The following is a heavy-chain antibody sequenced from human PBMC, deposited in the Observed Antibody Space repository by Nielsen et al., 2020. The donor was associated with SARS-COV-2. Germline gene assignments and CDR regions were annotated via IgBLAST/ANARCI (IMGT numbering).Heavy chain of an antibody. CDR2: IVVGSGNT. CDR3: ARVVGVATGATPYYYYGMDV. V-gene: IGHV1-58*02. CDR1: GFTFTSSA. Sequence: SVKVSCKASGFTFTSSAMQWVRQARGQRLEWIGWIVVGSGNTNYAQKLQGRVTMTTDTSTSTAYMELRSLRSDDTAVYYCARVVGVATGATPYYYYGMDVWGQGTTVTVSS. D-gene: IGHD5-12*01. J-gene: IGHJ6*02.